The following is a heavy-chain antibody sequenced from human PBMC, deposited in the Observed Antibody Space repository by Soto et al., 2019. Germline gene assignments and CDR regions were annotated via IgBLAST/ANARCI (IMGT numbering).Heavy chain of an antibody. D-gene: IGHD6-13*01. CDR2: ISWNSGSI. CDR1: GFTFDDYA. CDR3: AKVLVTLTRYAFDI. Sequence: PGGSLRLSCAASGFTFDDYAMHWVRQAPGKGLEWVSGISWNSGSIGYADSVKGRFTISRDNAKNSLYLQMNSLRAEDTALYYCAKVLVTLTRYAFDIWGQGTMVTVSS. V-gene: IGHV3-9*01. J-gene: IGHJ3*02.